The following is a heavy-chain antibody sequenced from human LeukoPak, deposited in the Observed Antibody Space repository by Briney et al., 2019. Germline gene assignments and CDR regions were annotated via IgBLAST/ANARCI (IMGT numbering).Heavy chain of an antibody. CDR3: ARTNPVYGDYDY. V-gene: IGHV3-53*01. J-gene: IGHJ4*02. Sequence: GGSLRLAHRLAGLSVNYTYTSSVRQAPGKGLQWVSVMFPDGRTYYADSVKGRFTISRDLARNTLLLQMHSLRADYTAVHYCARTNPVYGDYDYWGQGTLVTVSS. D-gene: IGHD4-17*01. CDR2: MFPDGRT. CDR1: GLSVNYTY.